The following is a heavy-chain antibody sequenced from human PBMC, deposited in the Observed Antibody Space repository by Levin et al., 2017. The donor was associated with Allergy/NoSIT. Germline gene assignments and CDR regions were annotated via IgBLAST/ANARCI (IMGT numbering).Heavy chain of an antibody. CDR2: INPNSGGT. J-gene: IGHJ4*02. D-gene: IGHD3-10*01. CDR3: ARDEVLLWFGDLDY. CDR1: GYTFTGYY. Sequence: ASVKVSCKASGYTFTGYYMHWVRQAPGQGLEWMGWINPNSGGTNSAQKFQGRLTMTRDTSIRIAYMELSRLRSDDTAVYYCARDEVLLWFGDLDYWGQGTLVTVSS. V-gene: IGHV1-2*02.